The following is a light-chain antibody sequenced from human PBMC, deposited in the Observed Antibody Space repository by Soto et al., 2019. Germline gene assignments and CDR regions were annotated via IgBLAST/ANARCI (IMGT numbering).Light chain of an antibody. CDR2: DVI. J-gene: IGLJ2*01. CDR3: NSYTSINTRV. CDR1: SSDVGGFNY. V-gene: IGLV2-14*01. Sequence: QSALTQPASVSGSPGQSITISCTGTSSDVGGFNYVPWYQQHPGKVPKLMIYDVINRPSGVSNRFSGSKSGNTASLTISGLQAEDETDYHCNSYTSINTRVLGGRTQLTVL.